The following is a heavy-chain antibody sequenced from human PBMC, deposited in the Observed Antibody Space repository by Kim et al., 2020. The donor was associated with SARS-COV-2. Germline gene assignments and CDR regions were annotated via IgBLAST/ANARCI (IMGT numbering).Heavy chain of an antibody. J-gene: IGHJ6*02. D-gene: IGHD3-10*01. Sequence: GESLKISCKGSGYSFTSYWIGWVRQMPGKGLEWMGIIYPGDSDTRYSPSFQGQVTISADKSISTAYLQWSSLKASDTAMYYCARHESYYYGSGSYYMNGMDVWGQGTTVTVSS. CDR1: GYSFTSYW. CDR3: ARHESYYYGSGSYYMNGMDV. CDR2: IYPGDSDT. V-gene: IGHV5-51*01.